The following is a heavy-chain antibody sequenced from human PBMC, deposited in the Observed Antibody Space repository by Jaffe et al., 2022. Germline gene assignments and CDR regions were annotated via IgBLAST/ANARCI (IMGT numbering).Heavy chain of an antibody. CDR1: GGSISSSNW. Sequence: QVQLQESGPGLVKPSGTLSLTCAVSGGSISSSNWWSWIRQPPGKGLEWIGEIYHSGSTNYNPSLKSRVTISVDKSKNQFSLKLSSVTAADTAVYYCARSPRFRQQLTTPPYYFDYWGQGTLVTVSS. V-gene: IGHV4-4*02. D-gene: IGHD6-13*01. J-gene: IGHJ4*02. CDR3: ARSPRFRQQLTTPPYYFDY. CDR2: IYHSGST.